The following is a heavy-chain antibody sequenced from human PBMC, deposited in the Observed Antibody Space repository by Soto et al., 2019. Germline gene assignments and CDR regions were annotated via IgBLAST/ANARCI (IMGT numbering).Heavy chain of an antibody. CDR3: AKNPPAPYHYDITGYQWYFGL. D-gene: IGHD3-22*01. Sequence: EVQLLESGGGLVQPGGSLRLSCAASGLTFRSYAMNWVRQAPGKGLEWVSGISSGGGSTYYADSVKGRFTVSSDKCKNTLFLQMDRLRAADTALYYCAKNPPAPYHYDITGYQWYFGLWGRGTLVTVSS. CDR2: ISSGGGST. J-gene: IGHJ2*01. V-gene: IGHV3-23*01. CDR1: GLTFRSYA.